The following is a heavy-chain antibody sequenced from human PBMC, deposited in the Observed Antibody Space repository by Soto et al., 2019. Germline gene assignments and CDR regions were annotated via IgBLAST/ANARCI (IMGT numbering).Heavy chain of an antibody. D-gene: IGHD3-16*01. CDR2: IYYSGST. CDR1: GGSISSYY. V-gene: IGHV4-59*01. J-gene: IGHJ6*01. CDR3: GTLKPPWGGMDV. Sequence: PSETLSLTCTVSGGSISSYYWSWIRQPPGKGLEWIGYIYYSGSTNYNPSLKSRVTISVDTSKNQFSLKLSSVTAADTAVYYCGTLKPPWGGMDVWGQGTTVNVAS.